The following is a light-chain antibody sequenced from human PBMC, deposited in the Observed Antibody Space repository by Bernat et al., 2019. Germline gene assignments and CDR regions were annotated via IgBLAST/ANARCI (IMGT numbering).Light chain of an antibody. V-gene: IGLV2-14*01. CDR1: SSDVGGYNY. Sequence: QSALTQPASVSGSPGQSITISCTGTSSDVGGYNYVSWYQQHPGKAPKLMIYDVSIRPSGVSNRFSGSKSGNTASLTISGLQAEDAADYYCSSYTSSSTRGVFGGGTKLTVL. CDR3: SSYTSSSTRGV. J-gene: IGLJ2*01. CDR2: DVS.